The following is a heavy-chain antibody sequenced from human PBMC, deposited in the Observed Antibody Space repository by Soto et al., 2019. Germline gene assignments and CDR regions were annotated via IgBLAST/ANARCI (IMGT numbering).Heavy chain of an antibody. V-gene: IGHV1-18*01. CDR3: ARGGYYDNSWGTMSHYGLDV. Sequence: QVQLAQSANEVKKPGASVRVSCKAAGYTFIRYGIAWVRQAPGQGLEWMGWISPYNDYTVYAQKFQGRVSMTADTSTRTVYMNLRGLKSDDTAVYYCARGGYYDNSWGTMSHYGLDVWGQGTSVSVSS. CDR2: ISPYNDYT. CDR1: GYTFIRYG. D-gene: IGHD3-16*01. J-gene: IGHJ6*02.